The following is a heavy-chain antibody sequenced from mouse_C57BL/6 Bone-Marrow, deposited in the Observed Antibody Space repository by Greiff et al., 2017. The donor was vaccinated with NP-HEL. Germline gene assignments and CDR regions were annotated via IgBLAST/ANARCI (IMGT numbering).Heavy chain of an antibody. CDR2: INPGSGGT. CDR1: GYAFTNYL. D-gene: IGHD1-1*01. CDR3: AKGHYYGSSWFAY. V-gene: IGHV1-54*01. J-gene: IGHJ3*01. Sequence: VKLQESGAELVRPGTSVKGSCKASGYAFTNYLIEWVKQRPGQGLEWIGVINPGSGGTNYNEKFKGKATLTADKSSSTAYMQLSSLTSEDSAVYFCAKGHYYGSSWFAYWGQGTLVTVSA.